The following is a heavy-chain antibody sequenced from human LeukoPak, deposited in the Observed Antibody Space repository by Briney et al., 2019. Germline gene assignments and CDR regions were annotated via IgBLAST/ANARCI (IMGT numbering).Heavy chain of an antibody. Sequence: GGSLRLSCTASGFTFSSYVMSWVRQAPGKGLEWVSAISGSSGTTTHYADSVKGRFTTSRDNAKNSLYLQMNSLRAEDTAVYYCARDPPGENWNYDDAFDIWGQGTMVTVSS. CDR1: GFTFSSYV. V-gene: IGHV3-23*01. CDR3: ARDPPGENWNYDDAFDI. CDR2: ISGSSGTTT. D-gene: IGHD1-7*01. J-gene: IGHJ3*02.